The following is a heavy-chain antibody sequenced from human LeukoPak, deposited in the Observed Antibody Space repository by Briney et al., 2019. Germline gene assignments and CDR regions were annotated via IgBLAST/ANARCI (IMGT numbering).Heavy chain of an antibody. CDR2: INSDGSST. CDR3: ARETYSSPRDFDY. J-gene: IGHJ4*02. D-gene: IGHD6-13*01. Sequence: PGGSLRLSCAASGFTFSSYWMHWVRQAPGKGLMWVSGINSDGSSTSYADSVKGRFTISRDNAKNTLSLQMNSLRAEDTAVYYCARETYSSPRDFDYWGQGTLVTVSS. CDR1: GFTFSSYW. V-gene: IGHV3-74*01.